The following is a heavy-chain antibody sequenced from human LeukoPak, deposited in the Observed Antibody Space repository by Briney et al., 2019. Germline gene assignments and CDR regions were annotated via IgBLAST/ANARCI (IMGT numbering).Heavy chain of an antibody. CDR3: ARGIAMTGPFDY. V-gene: IGHV3-9*03. J-gene: IGHJ4*02. CDR2: ISWNSGYV. Sequence: GGSLRLSCTDSGFTFDDYAMRWVRQAPGKGLEWVSGISWNSGYVVYADSVKGRFTISRDNAKNSLYLQMNSLRAEDMALYFCARGIAMTGPFDYWGQGTLVTVSS. CDR1: GFTFDDYA. D-gene: IGHD6-19*01.